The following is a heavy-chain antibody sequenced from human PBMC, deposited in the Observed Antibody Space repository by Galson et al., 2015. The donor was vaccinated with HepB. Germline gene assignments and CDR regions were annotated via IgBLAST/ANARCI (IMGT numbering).Heavy chain of an antibody. CDR3: ASLGYSSGWYARGMDV. D-gene: IGHD6-19*01. Sequence: SVKVSCKASGGTFSSYAISWVRQAPGQGLEWMGGIIPIFGTANYAQKFQGRVTITADESTSTAYMELSSLRSEDTAVYYCASLGYSSGWYARGMDVWGQGTTVTVS. V-gene: IGHV1-69*13. CDR2: IIPIFGTA. CDR1: GGTFSSYA. J-gene: IGHJ6*02.